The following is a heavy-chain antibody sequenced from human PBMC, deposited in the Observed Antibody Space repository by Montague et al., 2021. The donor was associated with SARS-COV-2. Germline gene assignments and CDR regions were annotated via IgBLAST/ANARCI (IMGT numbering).Heavy chain of an antibody. Sequence: SLRLSCAASGFTFSSYGMHWVRQAPGKGLEWVAVIRYDGSNKYYADSVKGRFTISRDNSKNTLYLQMNSLRAEDTAVYYCARDYPRGDILTVYYYYMDVWGKGTTVTVSS. V-gene: IGHV3-33*01. D-gene: IGHD3-9*01. CDR3: ARDYPRGDILTVYYYYMDV. J-gene: IGHJ6*03. CDR2: IRYDGSNK. CDR1: GFTFSSYG.